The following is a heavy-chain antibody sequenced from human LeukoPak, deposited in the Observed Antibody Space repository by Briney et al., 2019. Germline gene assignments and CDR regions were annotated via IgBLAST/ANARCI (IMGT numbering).Heavy chain of an antibody. CDR3: ARGESRILYSSIFDYYGMDV. J-gene: IGHJ6*02. V-gene: IGHV1-8*01. D-gene: IGHD2-8*01. Sequence: ASVKVSYKASGYAFTSYDINWVRQATGQGLEWMGWMNPNSGNTGYAQKFQGRVTMTRNTSISTAYMELSSLRSEDTAVYYCARGESRILYSSIFDYYGMDVWGQGTTVTVSS. CDR1: GYAFTSYD. CDR2: MNPNSGNT.